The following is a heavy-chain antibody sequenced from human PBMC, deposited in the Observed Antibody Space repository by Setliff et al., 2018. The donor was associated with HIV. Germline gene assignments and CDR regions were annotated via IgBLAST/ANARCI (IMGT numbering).Heavy chain of an antibody. Sequence: ASVKVSCKASGYTFTEYTLHWVRQAPGQSLEWMGWINPDTGNTKYSQNFQDRLTFTRDTSASSVYMELRGLTSEDTAVYFCARNREEYLVTDALQIWGQGTTVTVSS. V-gene: IGHV1-3*01. D-gene: IGHD2-2*01. CDR2: INPDTGNT. CDR3: ARNREEYLVTDALQI. CDR1: GYTFTEYT. J-gene: IGHJ6*02.